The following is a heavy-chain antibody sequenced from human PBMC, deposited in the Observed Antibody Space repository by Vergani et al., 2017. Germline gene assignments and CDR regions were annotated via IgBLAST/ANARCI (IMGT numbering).Heavy chain of an antibody. CDR2: IWYDGSNK. Sequence: QVQLVESGGGVVQPGRSLRLSCAASGFTFSSYGMHWVRQAPGKGLEWVAVIWYDGSNKYYADSVKGRFTITRDNSKNTLYLQMNSLRAEDTAVYYCARDAQTAVELRDYYYYYMDVWGKGTTVTVSS. CDR3: ARDAQTAVELRDYYYYYMDV. J-gene: IGHJ6*03. V-gene: IGHV3-33*01. D-gene: IGHD1-7*01. CDR1: GFTFSSYG.